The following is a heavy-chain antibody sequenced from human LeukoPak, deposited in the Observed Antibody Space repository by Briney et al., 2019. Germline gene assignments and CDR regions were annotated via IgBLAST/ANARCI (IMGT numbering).Heavy chain of an antibody. D-gene: IGHD3-10*01. CDR1: GDTFTDYY. CDR2: VDPEDGET. V-gene: IGHV1-69-2*01. CDR3: VVRGGN. J-gene: IGHJ4*02. Sequence: ASVKISCKVSGDTFTDYYMHWVQQAPGKRLEWMGLVDPEDGETIYAEKFQGRVTITADTSTDTAYMQLRSLRSEDTTVYYSVVRGGNWGQGTPVTASS.